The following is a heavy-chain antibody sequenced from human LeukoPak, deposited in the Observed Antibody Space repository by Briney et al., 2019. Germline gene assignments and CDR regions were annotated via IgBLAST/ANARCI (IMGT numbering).Heavy chain of an antibody. CDR1: GFSFSNYW. J-gene: IGHJ3*02. CDR2: IKQDGSEI. Sequence: GGSLRLSCEASGFSFSNYWMSWVRQAPGKGLEWVANIKQDGSEIYYVDSVKGRFTISRDNAKNSLYLQMNSLRAEDTAVYYCARTRDILTGYYNYDAFDIWGQGTMVTVSS. V-gene: IGHV3-7*01. D-gene: IGHD3-9*01. CDR3: ARTRDILTGYYNYDAFDI.